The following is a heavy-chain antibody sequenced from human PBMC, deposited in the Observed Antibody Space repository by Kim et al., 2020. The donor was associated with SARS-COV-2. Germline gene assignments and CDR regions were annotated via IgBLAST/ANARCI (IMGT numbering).Heavy chain of an antibody. CDR2: IRRSGTIR. Sequence: GGSLRLSCVASGFTFSDYYMTWIRQVPGKGLEWVSYIRRSGTIRHYADPVKGRFTISGDNAKNSLYLQMNSLRAEDTAVYYCARIQLWFYFYGMDVWGQGTTVTVSS. D-gene: IGHD5-18*01. V-gene: IGHV3-11*01. CDR3: ARIQLWFYFYGMDV. J-gene: IGHJ6*02. CDR1: GFTFSDYY.